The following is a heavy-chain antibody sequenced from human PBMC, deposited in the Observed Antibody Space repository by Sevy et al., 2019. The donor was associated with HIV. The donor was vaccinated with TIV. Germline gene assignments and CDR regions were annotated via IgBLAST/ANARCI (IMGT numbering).Heavy chain of an antibody. V-gene: IGHV3-33*01. CDR1: GFSFSSYG. D-gene: IGHD6-19*01. CDR2: IWYDGSNK. CDR3: AREHIAVAGIGYYLDH. Sequence: GGSLRLSCVASGFSFSSYGMHWVRQAPGKGLEWVAVIWYDGSNKEYADSVKGRFTISRDKSKDTLYLQMNGLRAEDTAVYYCAREHIAVAGIGYYLDHWGQGTLVTVSS. J-gene: IGHJ4*02.